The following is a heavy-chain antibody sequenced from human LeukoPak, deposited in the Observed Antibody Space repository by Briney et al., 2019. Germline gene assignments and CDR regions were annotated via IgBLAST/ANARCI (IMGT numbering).Heavy chain of an antibody. V-gene: IGHV4-38-2*02. D-gene: IGHD3-10*01. CDR3: ARDGRGAEVDF. CDR2: LYHSGST. J-gene: IGHJ4*02. CDR1: GYSISGGYY. Sequence: SETLSLTCAVSGYSISGGYYWGWIRQPPGKGLEWIGSLYHSGSTYYNPSLKSRVTISVDTSKNQFSLKLSSVTAADTAVYYCARDGRGAEVDFWGQGTLVTVSS.